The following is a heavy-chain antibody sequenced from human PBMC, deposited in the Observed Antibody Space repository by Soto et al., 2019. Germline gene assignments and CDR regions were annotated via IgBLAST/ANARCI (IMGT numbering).Heavy chain of an antibody. CDR3: ARVWGTYCSGGSCYSYYYYGMDV. J-gene: IGHJ6*02. CDR2: IIPIFGTA. V-gene: IGHV1-69*13. D-gene: IGHD2-15*01. Sequence: AASVKVSCKASGGTFSSYAISWVRQAPGQGLEWMGGIIPIFGTANYAQKFQGRVTITADESTSTAYMELSSLRSEDTAVYYCARVWGTYCSGGSCYSYYYYGMDVWGQGTTVTVA. CDR1: GGTFSSYA.